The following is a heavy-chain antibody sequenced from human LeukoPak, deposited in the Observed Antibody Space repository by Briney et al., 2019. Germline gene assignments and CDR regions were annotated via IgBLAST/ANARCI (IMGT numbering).Heavy chain of an antibody. J-gene: IGHJ5*02. CDR3: AREGGSGWYSGWFDP. V-gene: IGHV3-11*04. Sequence: GGSLRLSCAASGFTFSDYYMSWIRQAPGKGLEWVSYISSSGSTIHYADSVKGRFTISRDNAENSLYLQMNSLRAEDTAVYYCAREGGSGWYSGWFDPWGQGTLVTVSS. CDR2: ISSSGSTI. CDR1: GFTFSDYY. D-gene: IGHD6-19*01.